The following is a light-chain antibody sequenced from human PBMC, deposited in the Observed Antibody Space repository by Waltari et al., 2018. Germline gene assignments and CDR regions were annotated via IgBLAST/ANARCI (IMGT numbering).Light chain of an antibody. CDR2: GAS. CDR1: QSVSSRF. J-gene: IGKJ1*01. V-gene: IGKV3-20*01. CDR3: QQYGSSLPWT. Sequence: EIVLTQSPGTLSLSPGERATLSCRASQSVSSRFLAWYQQKPGQAPRLLIYGASSRATGIPDRFSGSGSGTDFTLTISRLEPEDFEVYYCQQYGSSLPWTFGQGTKVEIK.